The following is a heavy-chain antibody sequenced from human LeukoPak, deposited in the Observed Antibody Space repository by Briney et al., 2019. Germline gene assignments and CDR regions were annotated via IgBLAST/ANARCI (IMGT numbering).Heavy chain of an antibody. CDR2: IYYSGST. CDR1: GGSIDSSTYY. Sequence: PSETLSLTCTVSGGSIDSSTYYWGWIRQPPGKGLEWIGSIYYSGSTYYNPSLKSRVTVSVDTSRNQFSLKLSSVTAADTAVYYCARVYFDWQHPDAFDIWGQGTMVTVSS. V-gene: IGHV4-39*07. J-gene: IGHJ3*02. D-gene: IGHD3-9*01. CDR3: ARVYFDWQHPDAFDI.